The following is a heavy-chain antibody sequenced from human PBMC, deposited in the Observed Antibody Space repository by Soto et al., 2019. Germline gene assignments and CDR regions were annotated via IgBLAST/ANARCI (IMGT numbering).Heavy chain of an antibody. Sequence: PSETLSLTCTVSGGSVSSGDYYWSWIRKPPGKGLEWIGYIYYSGNTNYTPSLKSRVIISVDTSKNLFSLKLTSVTAADTAVYYCARIPVDTSMIYWLDPWGQGTLVTVS. J-gene: IGHJ5*02. CDR2: IYYSGNT. D-gene: IGHD5-18*01. CDR3: ARIPVDTSMIYWLDP. V-gene: IGHV4-61*08. CDR1: GGSVSSGDYY.